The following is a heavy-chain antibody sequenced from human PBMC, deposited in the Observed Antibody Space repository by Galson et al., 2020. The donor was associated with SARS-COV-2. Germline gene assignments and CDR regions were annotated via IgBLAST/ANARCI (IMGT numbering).Heavy chain of an antibody. D-gene: IGHD3-16*01. CDR1: GGSFSNYD. J-gene: IGHJ4*02. Sequence: SVKVSCKTSGGSFSNYDINWVRQAPGQGLEWMGGIIHIFNTAKYARKFQGRVTITADESATTAYMELTSLTSEDTAVYFCARGEVQTLDYWGQGTLVTVSS. CDR3: ARGEVQTLDY. CDR2: IIHIFNTA. V-gene: IGHV1-69*13.